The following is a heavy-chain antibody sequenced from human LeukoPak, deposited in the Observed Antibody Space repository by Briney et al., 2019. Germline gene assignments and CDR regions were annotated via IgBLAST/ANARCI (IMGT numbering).Heavy chain of an antibody. CDR3: ARGSYSSSWYKFDP. CDR2: INPNSGGT. Sequence: GAALKVSCKASGYTFTGYYMHWVRQAPGQGLEWMGWINPNSGGTNYAQKFQGRVTMTRDTSISTAYMELSRLRSDDTAVYYCARGSYSSSWYKFDPWGQGTLVTVSS. J-gene: IGHJ5*02. CDR1: GYTFTGYY. V-gene: IGHV1-2*02. D-gene: IGHD6-13*01.